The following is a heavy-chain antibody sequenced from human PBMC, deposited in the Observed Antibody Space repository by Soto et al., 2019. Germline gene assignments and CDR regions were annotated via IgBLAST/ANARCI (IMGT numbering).Heavy chain of an antibody. CDR2: IYYSGST. D-gene: IGHD6-19*01. CDR1: GGSISSYY. CDR3: ARGKRQWLGEDQYNWFDP. Sequence: QVQLQESGPGLVKPSETLSLTCTVSGGSISSYYWSWIRQPPGKGLEWIGYIYYSGSTNYNPSLKSRVTISVDTSKNQCSLKLSSVTAADTAVYYCARGKRQWLGEDQYNWFDPWGQGTLVTVSS. V-gene: IGHV4-59*01. J-gene: IGHJ5*02.